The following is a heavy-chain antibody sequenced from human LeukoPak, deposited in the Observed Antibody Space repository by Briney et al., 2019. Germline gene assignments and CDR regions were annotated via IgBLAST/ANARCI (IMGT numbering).Heavy chain of an antibody. CDR2: MNPNSGNT. CDR1: GYTFTSYD. J-gene: IGHJ6*02. D-gene: IGHD3-10*01. Sequence: ASVKVSCKASGYTFTSYDINWVRQATGQGLEWMGWMNPNSGNTGYAQKFQGRVTMTTDTSTSTAYMEVRSLRSDDTAVYYCARGSYGSDLDVWGQGTTVIVS. V-gene: IGHV1-8*01. CDR3: ARGSYGSDLDV.